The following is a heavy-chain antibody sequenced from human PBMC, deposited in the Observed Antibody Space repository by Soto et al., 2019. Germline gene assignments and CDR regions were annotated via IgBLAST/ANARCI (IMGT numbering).Heavy chain of an antibody. D-gene: IGHD1-26*01. J-gene: IGHJ4*02. V-gene: IGHV3-30*03. CDR2: ISYDGSNK. CDR1: VFTFSSYD. Sequence: GGSLRLSCSASVFTFSSYDMHWVRQAPGKGLEWVAIISYDGSNKYYADSVKGRFTLSRDNSKNTLYLQMNSLRDGDTAVYCCAILSHRGLYSDFNYWGQGP. CDR3: AILSHRGLYSDFNY.